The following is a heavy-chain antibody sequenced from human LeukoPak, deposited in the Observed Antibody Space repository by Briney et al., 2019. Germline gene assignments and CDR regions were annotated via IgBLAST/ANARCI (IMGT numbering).Heavy chain of an antibody. V-gene: IGHV3-23*01. D-gene: IGHD5-12*01. CDR2: ISGSGGIT. J-gene: IGHJ4*02. Sequence: GGSLRLSCAAFGFTFSSYAMSWVRQAPGKGLEWFSAISGSGGITYYADSVKGRLTISRDNSKDTLYLRRKSLRAQTTAVIYCSTDTEMATIGTRDYWGQGTLVTVSS. CDR1: GFTFSSYA. CDR3: STDTEMATIGTRDY.